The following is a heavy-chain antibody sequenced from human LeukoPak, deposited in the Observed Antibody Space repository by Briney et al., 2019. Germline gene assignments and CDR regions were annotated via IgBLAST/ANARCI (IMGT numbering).Heavy chain of an antibody. CDR2: INPSGGST. D-gene: IGHD6-13*01. CDR1: GYTFTSYY. Sequence: GASVKVSCKASGYTFTSYYMHWVRQAPGQGLEWMGIINPSGGSTSYAQKFQGRVTMTRDTSTSTVYMELSSLRSEDTAVYYCAKDRSRERQQLVGADYWGQGTLVTVSS. J-gene: IGHJ4*02. V-gene: IGHV1-46*01. CDR3: AKDRSRERQQLVGADY.